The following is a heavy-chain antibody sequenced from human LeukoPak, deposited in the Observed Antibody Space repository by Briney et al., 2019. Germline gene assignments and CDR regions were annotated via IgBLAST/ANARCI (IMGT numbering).Heavy chain of an antibody. D-gene: IGHD5-12*01. V-gene: IGHV3-23*01. J-gene: IGHJ4*02. CDR1: GFTFSSYS. CDR2: ISGSGGST. CDR3: ARGTDMTPISGYYSFVY. Sequence: GGSLRLSCAASGFTFSSYSMNWVRQAPGKGLEWVSAISGSGGSTYYADSVKGRFTISRDNSKNTLYLQMNSLRAEDTAVYYCARGTDMTPISGYYSFVYWGQGTLVTVSS.